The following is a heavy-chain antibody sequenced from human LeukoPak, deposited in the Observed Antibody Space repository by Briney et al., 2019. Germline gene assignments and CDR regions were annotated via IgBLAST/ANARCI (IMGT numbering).Heavy chain of an antibody. J-gene: IGHJ4*02. V-gene: IGHV1-2*02. D-gene: IGHD3-10*01. CDR1: GYTXTDYY. Sequence: ASVKVSCKASGYTXTDYYMHWVRQAPGQGLEWMGWINPNNGGTNYAQKFQGRVTMTRDTSISKAYMELNRLRSDDTAVYYCARDNYGSGSYYKWWGQGTLVTVSS. CDR2: INPNNGGT. CDR3: ARDNYGSGSYYKW.